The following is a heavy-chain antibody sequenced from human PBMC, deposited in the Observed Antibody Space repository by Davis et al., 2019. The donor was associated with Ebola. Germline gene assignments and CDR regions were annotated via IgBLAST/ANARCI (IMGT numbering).Heavy chain of an antibody. J-gene: IGHJ4*02. D-gene: IGHD4-23*01. V-gene: IGHV3-21*01. CDR2: ISRTSSYI. CDR3: ARRGVVTPLFTFYFDY. CDR1: GFTFSSYS. Sequence: GSLKISCVASGFTFSSYSMNWVRQAPGKGLEWVSSISRTSSYIYYADSVKGRFTISRDNAKNSLYLQMNSLRDEDTAVYYCARRGVVTPLFTFYFDYWGQGTLVTVSS.